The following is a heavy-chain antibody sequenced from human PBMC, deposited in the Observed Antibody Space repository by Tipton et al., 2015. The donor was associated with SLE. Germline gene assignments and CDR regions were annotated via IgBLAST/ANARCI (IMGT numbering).Heavy chain of an antibody. Sequence: TLSLTCAVYGGSFSGYYWSWIRQPPGKGLEWIGEINHSGSTNYNPSLKSRVTISVDTSKNQFSLQLTSVTAADTALYYCARQEGVYWGQGTLVTVSS. CDR3: ARQEGVY. D-gene: IGHD3-16*01. V-gene: IGHV4-34*01. CDR2: INHSGST. J-gene: IGHJ4*02. CDR1: GGSFSGYY.